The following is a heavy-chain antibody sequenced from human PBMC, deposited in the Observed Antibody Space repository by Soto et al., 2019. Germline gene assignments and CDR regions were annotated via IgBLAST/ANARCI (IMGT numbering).Heavy chain of an antibody. Sequence: SETLSLTCTVSGGSISSGDYYWSWIRQPPGKGLEWIGYIYYSGSTYYNPSLKSRVTISVDTSKNQFSLKLSSVTAADTAVYYCASGTIFGVVITPYYYYYGMDVWGQGTTVTVSS. CDR3: ASGTIFGVVITPYYYYYGMDV. CDR2: IYYSGST. V-gene: IGHV4-30-4*01. CDR1: GGSISSGDYY. D-gene: IGHD3-3*01. J-gene: IGHJ6*02.